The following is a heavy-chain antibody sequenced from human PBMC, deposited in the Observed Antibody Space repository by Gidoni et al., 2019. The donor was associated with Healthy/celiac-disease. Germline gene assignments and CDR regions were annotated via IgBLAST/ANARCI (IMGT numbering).Heavy chain of an antibody. V-gene: IGHV4-39*01. Sequence: EWIGSIYYSGSTYYNPSLKSRVTISVDTSKNQFSLKLSSVTAADTAVYYCARHLSGGSSLYYYYGMDVWGQGTTVTVSS. CDR3: ARHLSGGSSLYYYYGMDV. D-gene: IGHD2-15*01. J-gene: IGHJ6*02. CDR2: IYYSGST.